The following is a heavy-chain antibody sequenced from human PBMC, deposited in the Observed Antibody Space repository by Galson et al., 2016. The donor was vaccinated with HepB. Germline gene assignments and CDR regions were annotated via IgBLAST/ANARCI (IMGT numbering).Heavy chain of an antibody. CDR2: ISWNSGST. Sequence: SLRLSCAVSGFKFDDYGMHWARQAPGKGLEWVSGISWNSGSTAYEDSVKGRFTISRDNAKNSLYLEMNSLRTEDTAFYYCARDHSRIVAAVWDYWGQGTLVTVSS. CDR3: ARDHSRIVAAVWDY. V-gene: IGHV3-9*01. D-gene: IGHD6-13*01. J-gene: IGHJ4*02. CDR1: GFKFDDYG.